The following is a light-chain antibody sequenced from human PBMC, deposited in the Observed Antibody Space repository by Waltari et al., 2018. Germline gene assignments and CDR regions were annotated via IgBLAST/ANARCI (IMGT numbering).Light chain of an antibody. CDR2: KAS. V-gene: IGKV1D-16*01. J-gene: IGKJ4*01. Sequence: DIQMTQSPSSLSASVGDTVTITGPASQSVSAWLAWYQQKPGKAPKSLIYKASSLESGVPSRFSGSGSGTDFTLTISRLQPEDFATYYCQQYNRAPLTFGGGTKVEIK. CDR1: QSVSAW. CDR3: QQYNRAPLT.